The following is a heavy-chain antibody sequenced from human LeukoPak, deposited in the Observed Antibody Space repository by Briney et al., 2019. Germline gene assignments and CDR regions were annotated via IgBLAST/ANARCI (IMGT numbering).Heavy chain of an antibody. D-gene: IGHD3-22*01. CDR3: ATPTRIQSRDFDP. CDR1: GGTFSSYA. V-gene: IGHV1-69*06. Sequence: SVKVSCKASGGTFSSYAISWVRQAPGQGLEWMGGIIPIFGTANYAQKFQGRVTMTEDTSTDTAYMELSSLRSEDTAVYYCATPTRIQSRDFDPWGQGTLVTVSS. CDR2: IIPIFGTA. J-gene: IGHJ5*02.